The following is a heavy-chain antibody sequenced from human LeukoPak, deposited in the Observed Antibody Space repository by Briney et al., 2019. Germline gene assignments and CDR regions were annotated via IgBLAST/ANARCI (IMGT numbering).Heavy chain of an antibody. V-gene: IGHV3-43*02. CDR1: GLNLDDSA. CDR3: AKESGKFDY. Sequence: GGSLRLSCVASGLNLDDSAMHWVRQAPGKGLEWVSLISADGGSTFSADSVKGRFSISRDNSKNSLYLQMNSLRSEDTAMYYCAKESGKFDYWGQGTLVAVSS. J-gene: IGHJ4*02. CDR2: ISADGGST.